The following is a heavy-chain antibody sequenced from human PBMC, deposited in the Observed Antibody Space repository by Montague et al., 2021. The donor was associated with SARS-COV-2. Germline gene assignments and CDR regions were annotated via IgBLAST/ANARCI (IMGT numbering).Heavy chain of an antibody. CDR3: ACGEITTRGLIYYYGMDV. D-gene: IGHD4-11*01. CDR1: GGSFSGYY. V-gene: IGHV4-34*01. J-gene: IGHJ6*02. Sequence: SKTLSLTCAVYGGSFSGYYWTWIRQSPGKGLEWIGEINHSGSTNYNPSLKSRVTISVDTSKNQFSLKLSSVTAADTAVYYCACGEITTRGLIYYYGMDVWGQGTTVTVSS. CDR2: INHSGST.